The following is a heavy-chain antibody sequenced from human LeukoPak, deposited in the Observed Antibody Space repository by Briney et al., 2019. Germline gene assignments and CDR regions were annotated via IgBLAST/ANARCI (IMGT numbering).Heavy chain of an antibody. CDR2: ISGSGGST. CDR1: GFTFSSYA. D-gene: IGHD6-19*01. V-gene: IGHV3-23*01. Sequence: GGSLRLSCAASGFTFSSYAMSWVRQAPGKGLEWVSAISGSGGSTYYADSVKGRSTISRDNSKNTLYLQMNSLRAEDTAVYYCAKWLVGRYFQHWGQGTLVTVSS. CDR3: AKWLVGRYFQH. J-gene: IGHJ1*01.